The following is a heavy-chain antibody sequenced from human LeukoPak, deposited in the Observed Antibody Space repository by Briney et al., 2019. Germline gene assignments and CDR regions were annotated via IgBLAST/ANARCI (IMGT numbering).Heavy chain of an antibody. CDR3: ARVCSSSSGRKYYYYMDV. Sequence: SETLSLTCTVSGYSISSGYYWGWIRQPPGKGLEWIGSIYHSGSTYYNPSLKSRVTISVGTSKNQFSLKLSSVTAADTAVYYCARVCSSSSGRKYYYYMDVWGKGTTVTVSS. V-gene: IGHV4-38-2*02. J-gene: IGHJ6*03. D-gene: IGHD6-6*01. CDR2: IYHSGST. CDR1: GYSISSGYY.